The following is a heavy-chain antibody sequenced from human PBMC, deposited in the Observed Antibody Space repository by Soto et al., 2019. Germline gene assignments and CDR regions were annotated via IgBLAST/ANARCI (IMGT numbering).Heavy chain of an antibody. CDR2: IKQDGSEK. V-gene: IGHV3-7*05. Sequence: GGSLRRSCAASGFTFSSYWMSWVRQAPGKGRGWVANIKQDGSEKYYVDSVKGRFTISRDNAKNSLYLQMNSLRAEDTAVYYCARDKFHSSGWYKGLYYYYGMDVWGQGTTVTVSS. J-gene: IGHJ6*02. CDR3: ARDKFHSSGWYKGLYYYYGMDV. CDR1: GFTFSSYW. D-gene: IGHD6-19*01.